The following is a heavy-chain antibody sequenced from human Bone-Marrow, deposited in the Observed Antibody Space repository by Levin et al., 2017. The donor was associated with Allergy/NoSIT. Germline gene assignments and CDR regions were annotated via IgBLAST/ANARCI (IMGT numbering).Heavy chain of an antibody. J-gene: IGHJ4*02. CDR1: GYTFSNYG. Sequence: GESLKISCKTSGYTFSNYGLSWVRQAPGQGLEWMGWISAYSGNTKFAQKLQVRVTMTTDTSTSTAYMELRSLRSDDTAVYYCARDVGTGSPGIDYWGQGTQVTVSS. D-gene: IGHD6-19*01. CDR2: ISAYSGNT. V-gene: IGHV1-18*01. CDR3: ARDVGTGSPGIDY.